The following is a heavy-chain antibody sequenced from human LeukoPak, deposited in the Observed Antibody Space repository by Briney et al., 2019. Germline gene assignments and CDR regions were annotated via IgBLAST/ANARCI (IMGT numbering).Heavy chain of an antibody. CDR1: GGSISSSPYS. J-gene: IGHJ4*02. CDR3: ASGYSSSSGFDY. CDR2: IYYTGNT. V-gene: IGHV4-39*01. D-gene: IGHD6-6*01. Sequence: PSETLSLTCPVSGGSISSSPYSWGWVRQPPGKGLEWIGTIYYTGNTYYNPSLKSRVTISVDTSKNQFSLKLSSVTAADTAVYYCASGYSSSSGFDYWGQGTLVTVSS.